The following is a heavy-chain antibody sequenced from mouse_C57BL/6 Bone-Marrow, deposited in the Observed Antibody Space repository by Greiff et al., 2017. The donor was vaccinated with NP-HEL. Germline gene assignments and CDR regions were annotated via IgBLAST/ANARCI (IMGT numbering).Heavy chain of an antibody. J-gene: IGHJ1*03. CDR1: GFTFSSYA. CDR2: ISSGGDYI. D-gene: IGHD1-1*01. Sequence: EVKLVESGEGLVKPGGSLKLSCAASGFTFSSYAMSWVRQTPEKRLEWVAYISSGGDYIYYADTVKGRFTISRDNARNTLYLQMSSLKSEDTAMYYCTREWSTVRWYFDVWGTGTTVTVSS. CDR3: TREWSTVRWYFDV. V-gene: IGHV5-9-1*02.